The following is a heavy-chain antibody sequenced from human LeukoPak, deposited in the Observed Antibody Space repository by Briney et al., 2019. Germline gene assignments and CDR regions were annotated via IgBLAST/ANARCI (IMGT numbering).Heavy chain of an antibody. CDR1: SGSISSSSYY. D-gene: IGHD6-13*01. CDR2: IYYSGST. V-gene: IGHV4-39*07. Sequence: PSETLSLTCTVSSGSISSSSYYWGSIRQPPGKGLEWIGSIYYSGSTYYNPSLKSRVTISVDTSKNQFSLKLSSVTAADTAVDYCAAISSSWYSTGFDPWGQGTLVTVSS. J-gene: IGHJ5*02. CDR3: AAISSSWYSTGFDP.